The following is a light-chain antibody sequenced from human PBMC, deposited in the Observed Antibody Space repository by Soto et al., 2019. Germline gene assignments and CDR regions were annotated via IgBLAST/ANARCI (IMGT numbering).Light chain of an antibody. CDR1: QDITKS. CDR2: IAS. CDR3: QQYDSVPYT. V-gene: IGKV1-33*01. J-gene: IGKJ2*01. Sequence: DIQMTQSPSSVSASVGDRVTITCQATQDITKSLNWYQQKPGKAPKLLIYIASNLERGVPSRFSGSGSGTHFSLTISSLQPEDFATYFCQQYDSVPYTVGQGTKVDSK.